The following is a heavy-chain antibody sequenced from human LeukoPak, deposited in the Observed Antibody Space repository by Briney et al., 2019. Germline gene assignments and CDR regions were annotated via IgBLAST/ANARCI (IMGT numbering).Heavy chain of an antibody. CDR1: GGTFSSYA. J-gene: IGHJ4*02. Sequence: SVKVSCKASGGTFSSYATSWVRQATGQGLEWMGGIIPIFGTANYAQKFQGRVTITADESTSTAYMELRSLRSDDTAVYYCARDKNWKPDYWGQGTLVTVSS. V-gene: IGHV1-69*13. CDR2: IIPIFGTA. D-gene: IGHD1-1*01. CDR3: ARDKNWKPDY.